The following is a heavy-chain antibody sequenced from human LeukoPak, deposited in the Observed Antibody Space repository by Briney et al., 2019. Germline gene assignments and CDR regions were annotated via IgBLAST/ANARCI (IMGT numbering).Heavy chain of an antibody. V-gene: IGHV3-23*01. CDR1: GFTFSSYA. J-gene: IGHJ6*03. CDR3: ANRPNYYYMDV. CDR2: ISGRGDST. Sequence: GGSLRLSCAGSGFTFSSYAMSWVRQPPGKGLEGVSAISGRGDSTYYVDSVKGRFTISRDNSRNTLYLQMNNLRAEDTAIYYCANRPNYYYMDVWGKGTTVTVSS.